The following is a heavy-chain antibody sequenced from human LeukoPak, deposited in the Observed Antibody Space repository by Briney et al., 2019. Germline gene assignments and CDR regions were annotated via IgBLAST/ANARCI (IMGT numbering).Heavy chain of an antibody. V-gene: IGHV4-59*08. CDR3: ARHNMGGPYYFDY. CDR1: GGSISSYY. J-gene: IGHJ4*02. CDR2: IYYSGST. D-gene: IGHD3-16*01. Sequence: SETLSLTCTVSGGSISSYYWSWIRQPPGKGLEWIGYIYYSGSTNYNPSLKSRVTISVDTSKNQFSLKLSSVTAADTAVYYCARHNMGGPYYFDYWGQGTLVTVSS.